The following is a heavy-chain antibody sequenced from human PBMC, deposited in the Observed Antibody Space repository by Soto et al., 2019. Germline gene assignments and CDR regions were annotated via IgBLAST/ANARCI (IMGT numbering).Heavy chain of an antibody. CDR2: ISDDGSTA. CDR3: ARGPRVSSTGTGAH. CDR1: GFTFSAYW. D-gene: IGHD1-1*01. Sequence: PGESLKISCAVSGFTFSAYWMHWVRQVPGKGLTWVSRISDDGSTATYADSVKGRFVIYRDNAKNSLYLEMNTLRADDSGLYYCARGPRVSSTGTGAHRGRGTLVTVSS. V-gene: IGHV3-74*01. J-gene: IGHJ4*02.